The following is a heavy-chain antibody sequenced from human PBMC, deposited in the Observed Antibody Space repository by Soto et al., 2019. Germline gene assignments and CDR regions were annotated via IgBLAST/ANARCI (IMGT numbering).Heavy chain of an antibody. CDR2: ISYDGSNK. V-gene: IGHV3-30-3*01. Sequence: GGSLRLSCAASGFTFSSYAMHWVRQAPGKGLEWVAVISYDGSNKYYADSVKGRFTISRDNSKNTLYLQMNSLRAEDMAVYYCARGYSSGWYFLYYGMDVWGQGTTVTVSS. D-gene: IGHD6-19*01. CDR1: GFTFSSYA. CDR3: ARGYSSGWYFLYYGMDV. J-gene: IGHJ6*02.